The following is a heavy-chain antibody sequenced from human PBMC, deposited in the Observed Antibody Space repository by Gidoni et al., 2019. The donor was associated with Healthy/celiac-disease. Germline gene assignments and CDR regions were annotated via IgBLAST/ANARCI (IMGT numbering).Heavy chain of an antibody. CDR2: IRSKAYGGTT. J-gene: IGHJ5*02. Sequence: EVQLVESGGGLVQPGRSLRPSCTASGFTFGDSALSLFRQAPGKGLEWVGFIRSKAYGGTTEYAASVKGRFTISRDDSKSIAYLQMNSLKTEDTAVYYCTREATIFGVVIIPGWFDPWGQGTLVTVSS. CDR3: TREATIFGVVIIPGWFDP. D-gene: IGHD3-3*01. CDR1: GFTFGDSA. V-gene: IGHV3-49*03.